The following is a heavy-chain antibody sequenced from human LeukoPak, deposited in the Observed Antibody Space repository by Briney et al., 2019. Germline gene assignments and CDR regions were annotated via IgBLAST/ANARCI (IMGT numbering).Heavy chain of an antibody. CDR3: ARVGSNQWLDY. V-gene: IGHV3-48*01. J-gene: IGHJ4*02. D-gene: IGHD6-19*01. CDR2: IRGGRSTI. Sequence: GGSLRLSCAASGFTLSSYSMNWVRQARGKGLEWVSYIRGGRSTIYNADSVKGRFTISRDNAKNLLYLLMDTLRAEDTAVYYCARVGSNQWLDYWGQGTLVTVSS. CDR1: GFTLSSYS.